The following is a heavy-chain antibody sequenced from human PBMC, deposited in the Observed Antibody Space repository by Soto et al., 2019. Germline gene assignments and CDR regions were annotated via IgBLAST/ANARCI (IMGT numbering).Heavy chain of an antibody. D-gene: IGHD4-17*01. CDR1: GFTFSSYA. Sequence: EVQLLESGGGLVQPGGSLRLSCAASGFTFSSYAMSWVRQAPGKGLEWVSAISGSGGSTYYADSVKGRFTISRDKSKNTLYLQMNSLRAEDTAVYYCAKENDYGGNSDFSAFDYWGQGTLVTVSS. CDR2: ISGSGGST. V-gene: IGHV3-23*01. CDR3: AKENDYGGNSDFSAFDY. J-gene: IGHJ4*02.